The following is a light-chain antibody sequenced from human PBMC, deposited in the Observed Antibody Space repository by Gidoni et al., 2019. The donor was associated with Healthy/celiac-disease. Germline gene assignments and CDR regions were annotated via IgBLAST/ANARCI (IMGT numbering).Light chain of an antibody. V-gene: IGLV3-1*01. J-gene: IGLJ2*01. Sequence: SYELTHPPSVPVSPGQTASITCSGDQLGDKYACWYQQKPGQSPVLVIYQDSKRPSGIPERFSGSNSGNTATLTISGTQAMDEADYYCQAWDSSTGVFGGGTKLTVL. CDR1: QLGDKY. CDR2: QDS. CDR3: QAWDSSTGV.